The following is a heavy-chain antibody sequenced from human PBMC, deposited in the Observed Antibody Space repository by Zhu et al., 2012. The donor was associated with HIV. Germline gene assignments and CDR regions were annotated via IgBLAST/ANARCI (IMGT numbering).Heavy chain of an antibody. D-gene: IGHD3-3*01. CDR2: ISDSGGST. J-gene: IGHJ3*02. V-gene: IGHV3-23*01. CDR3: AKDRITISAFDI. Sequence: EVQLLESGGGLVQPGGSLRLSCAASGFIFSNFGMSWVRQAPGKGLEWVSGISDSGGSTYNADSVKGRFTISRDNSKNTLHLQMNSLRAEDTAVYYCAKDRITISAFDIWGQGTMVTVSS. CDR1: GFIFSNFG.